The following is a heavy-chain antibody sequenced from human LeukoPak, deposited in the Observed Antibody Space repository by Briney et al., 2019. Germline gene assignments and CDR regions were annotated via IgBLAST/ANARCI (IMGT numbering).Heavy chain of an antibody. J-gene: IGHJ4*02. D-gene: IGHD3-22*01. V-gene: IGHV1-18*01. Sequence: AAVKVSCMTSGYTFTSHGIHGLRQAPGQGLEGMGWISVYNAHTNYAPKFQGRVTMTKDTSTSTVYMELRSLRSDDTAVYYCAREGDYYDSSRNLGFWGQETLVTVSS. CDR1: GYTFTSHG. CDR2: ISVYNAHT. CDR3: AREGDYYDSSRNLGF.